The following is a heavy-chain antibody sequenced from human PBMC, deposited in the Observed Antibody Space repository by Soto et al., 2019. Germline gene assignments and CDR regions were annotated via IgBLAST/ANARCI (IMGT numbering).Heavy chain of an antibody. J-gene: IGHJ6*03. Sequence: QVQLVQSGAEVKKPGSSVKVSCKASGGTFSSYTISWVRQAPGQGLERMGRIIPILGIANYAQKFQGRVTITADKSTSTAYMELSSLRSEDTAVYYCATRGGPYNLYYYYYMDVWGKGTTVTVSS. CDR1: GGTFSSYT. CDR3: ATRGGPYNLYYYYYMDV. V-gene: IGHV1-69*02. CDR2: IIPILGIA. D-gene: IGHD1-1*01.